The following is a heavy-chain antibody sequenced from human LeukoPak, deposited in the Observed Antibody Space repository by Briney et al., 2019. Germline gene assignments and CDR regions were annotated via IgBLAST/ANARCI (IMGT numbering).Heavy chain of an antibody. CDR3: AKDIGSYYDY. Sequence: GGSLRLSCAASGFTFSSYGMHWVRQAPGKGLEWVAFIRYDGSDKFYADSVKGRFTISRDNSKNTLYLEMNSLRAEDTAVYYCAKDIGSYYDYWGQGILVTVSS. J-gene: IGHJ4*02. CDR2: IRYDGSDK. D-gene: IGHD3-10*01. V-gene: IGHV3-30*02. CDR1: GFTFSSYG.